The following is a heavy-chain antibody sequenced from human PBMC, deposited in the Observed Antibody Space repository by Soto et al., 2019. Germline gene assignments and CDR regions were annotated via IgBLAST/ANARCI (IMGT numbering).Heavy chain of an antibody. CDR3: ARDSSSSWYYYYGMDV. J-gene: IGHJ6*02. CDR1: GGSISSGGYY. V-gene: IGHV4-31*03. Sequence: LSLTCTVSGGSISSGGYYWSWIRQHPGKGLEWIGYIYYSGSTYYNPSLKSRVTISVDTSKNQFSLELSSVTAADTAVYYCARDSSSSWYYYYGMDVWGQGTTVTVSS. CDR2: IYYSGST. D-gene: IGHD6-13*01.